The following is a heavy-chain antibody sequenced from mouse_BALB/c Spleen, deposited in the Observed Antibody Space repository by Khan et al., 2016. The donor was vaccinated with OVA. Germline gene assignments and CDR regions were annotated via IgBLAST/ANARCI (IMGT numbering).Heavy chain of an antibody. Sequence: EVQLQESGPGLVKPSQTVSLTCTVTGISITSGNYRWSRIRQFPGNKLEWIGNIYYSGTVTYNPSLTSRTTITRDTSKNQFFLEMKSLTAEDTATYYGAQDYGSLYWYFDVWGAGTTVTVSS. V-gene: IGHV3-5*02. J-gene: IGHJ1*01. D-gene: IGHD1-1*01. CDR1: GISITSGNYR. CDR3: AQDYGSLYWYFDV. CDR2: IYYSGTV.